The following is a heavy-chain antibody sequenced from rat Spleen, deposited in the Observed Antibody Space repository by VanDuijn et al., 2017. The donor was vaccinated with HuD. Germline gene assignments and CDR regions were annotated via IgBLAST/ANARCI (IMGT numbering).Heavy chain of an antibody. CDR1: GFTFNYYW. CDR2: ISYDGSST. J-gene: IGHJ3*01. D-gene: IGHD1-11*01. Sequence: EVQLVESGGGLVQPGRSLKLSCVTSGFTFNYYWMTWIRQAPKKGLEWVATISYDGSSTYYRDSVKGRFTISRDNAKSTLYLQMNSLQTEDTAIYFCTRTYGGYTSHWFAYWGQGTLVTVSS. V-gene: IGHV5-31*01. CDR3: TRTYGGYTSHWFAY.